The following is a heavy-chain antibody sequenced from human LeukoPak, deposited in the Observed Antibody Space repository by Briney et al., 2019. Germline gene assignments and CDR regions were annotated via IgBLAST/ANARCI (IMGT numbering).Heavy chain of an antibody. V-gene: IGHV4-39*07. Sequence: SETLSLTCTVSGASISSNSYYWGWIRQSPGKGLEWIGSIYYSGSTYYNPSLKSRVTISVDTSKNQFSLKLSSVTAADTAVYYCASRKKLLWFGESISNWFDPWGQGTLVTVSS. J-gene: IGHJ5*02. D-gene: IGHD3-10*01. CDR2: IYYSGST. CDR1: GASISSNSYY. CDR3: ASRKKLLWFGESISNWFDP.